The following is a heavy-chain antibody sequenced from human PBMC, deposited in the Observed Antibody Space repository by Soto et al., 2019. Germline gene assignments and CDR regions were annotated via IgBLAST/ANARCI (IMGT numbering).Heavy chain of an antibody. D-gene: IGHD2-2*01. CDR2: FDPEDGET. Sequence: AASVKVSCKVSGYSLTELSMHWVRQAPGKGLEWMGGFDPEDGETIYAQKFQGRVTMTEDTSTDTAYMELSSLRSEDTAVYYCATGLLGYCSSTSCPNFDYWGQGTLVTVSS. CDR1: GYSLTELS. J-gene: IGHJ4*02. V-gene: IGHV1-24*01. CDR3: ATGLLGYCSSTSCPNFDY.